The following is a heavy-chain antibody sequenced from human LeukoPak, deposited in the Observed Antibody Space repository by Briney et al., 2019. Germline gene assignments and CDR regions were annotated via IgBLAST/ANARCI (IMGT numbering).Heavy chain of an antibody. CDR1: GYTFTGYY. CDR3: ARGPARIAAGNNWFDP. Sequence: GASVKVSCKASGYTFTGYYMHWVRQAPGQGLEWMGWINPNSGGTNYAQKFQGRVTMTRDTSISTAYMELSRLRSDDTAVYYCARGPARIAAGNNWFDPWGQGTLVTVSS. D-gene: IGHD6-13*01. CDR2: INPNSGGT. J-gene: IGHJ5*02. V-gene: IGHV1-2*02.